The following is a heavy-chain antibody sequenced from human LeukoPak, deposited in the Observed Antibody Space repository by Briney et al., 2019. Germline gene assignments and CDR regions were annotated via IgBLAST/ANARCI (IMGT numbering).Heavy chain of an antibody. CDR2: IIPIFGTA. Sequence: SVKVSCKASGGTFSSYAISWVRQAPGQGLEWMGRIIPIFGTANYAQKFQGRVTITTDESTSTAYMELSSLRAEDTAVYYCAKDPSGWYPESVDYWGQGTLVTVSS. V-gene: IGHV1-69*05. J-gene: IGHJ4*02. CDR1: GGTFSSYA. CDR3: AKDPSGWYPESVDY. D-gene: IGHD6-19*01.